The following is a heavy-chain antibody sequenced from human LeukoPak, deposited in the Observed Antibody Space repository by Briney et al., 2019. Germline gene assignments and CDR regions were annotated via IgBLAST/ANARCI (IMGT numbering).Heavy chain of an antibody. Sequence: GGSLRLSCAASGFTVSSNYMSWVRQAPGKGLEWVSVIYSGGSTYYADSVKGRFSISRDNSKNTLYLQMNSLRAEDTAVYYCARGYGSSWYYPGFWGQGTLVTVSS. CDR3: ARGYGSSWYYPGF. V-gene: IGHV3-53*01. CDR2: IYSGGST. D-gene: IGHD6-13*01. J-gene: IGHJ4*02. CDR1: GFTVSSNY.